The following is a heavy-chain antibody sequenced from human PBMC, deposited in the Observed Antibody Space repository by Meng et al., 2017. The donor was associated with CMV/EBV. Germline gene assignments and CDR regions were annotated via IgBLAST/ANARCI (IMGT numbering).Heavy chain of an antibody. CDR1: GGSISSSSYY. V-gene: IGHV3-23*01. CDR3: AKDPIAHAGSYFDS. J-gene: IGHJ4*02. Sequence: GGSLRLSCTVSGGSISSSSYYWGWIRQPPGTGLEWVAGLGGAGGITLYADSVKGRFTISRDKSKNTLYLEMNSLRADDTALYFCAKDPIAHAGSYFDSWGQGTLVTVSS. D-gene: IGHD2-15*01. CDR2: LGGAGGIT.